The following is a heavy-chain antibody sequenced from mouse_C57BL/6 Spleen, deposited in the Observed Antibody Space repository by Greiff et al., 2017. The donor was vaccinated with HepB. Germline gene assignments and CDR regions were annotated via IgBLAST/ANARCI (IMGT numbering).Heavy chain of an antibody. Sequence: QVQLQQPGAELVKPGASVKLSCKASGYTFTSYWMHWVKQRPGQGLEWIGMIHPNSGSTNYNEKFKSKATLTVDKSSSTAYMQLSSLKSEDSAVYYCARRDYYCEYDDCYFDVWGTGTTVTVSS. CDR2: IHPNSGST. CDR3: ARRDYYCEYDDCYFDV. J-gene: IGHJ1*03. V-gene: IGHV1-64*01. D-gene: IGHD2-4*01. CDR1: GYTFTSYW.